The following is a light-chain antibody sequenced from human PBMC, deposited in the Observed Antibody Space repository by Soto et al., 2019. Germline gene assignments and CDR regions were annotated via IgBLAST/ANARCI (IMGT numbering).Light chain of an antibody. V-gene: IGKV3-20*01. CDR2: GGS. CDR1: QSITADY. Sequence: EIVLTQSPGTLSLSPGGRAALSCRASQSITADYLVWYQQKPGQAPRLLIYGGSSRATGIPDRFSGSGSGTACTLTISRLAPEDVAVYSCQHYGSSVLTFGPGNKVDIK. J-gene: IGKJ3*01. CDR3: QHYGSSVLT.